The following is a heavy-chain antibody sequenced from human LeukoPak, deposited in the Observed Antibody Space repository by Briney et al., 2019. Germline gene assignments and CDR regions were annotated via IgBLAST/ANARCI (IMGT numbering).Heavy chain of an antibody. D-gene: IGHD2-2*01. CDR3: ARDEGTDCSSTSCQPYGMDV. V-gene: IGHV3-21*01. Sequence: PGGSLRLSCAASGFTFSSYSMNWVRQAPGKGLEWVSSISSSSSYIYYADSVKGRFTISRDNAENSLYLQMNSLRAEDTAVYYCARDEGTDCSSTSCQPYGMDVWGQGTTVTVSS. CDR2: ISSSSSYI. CDR1: GFTFSSYS. J-gene: IGHJ6*02.